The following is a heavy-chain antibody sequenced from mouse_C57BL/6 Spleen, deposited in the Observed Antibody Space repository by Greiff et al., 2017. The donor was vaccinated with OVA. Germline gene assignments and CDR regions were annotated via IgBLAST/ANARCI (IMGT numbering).Heavy chain of an antibody. D-gene: IGHD6-1*01. CDR1: GYTFTDYY. Sequence: VQLQQSGPELVKPGASVKISCKASGYTFTDYYMNWVKQSHGKSLEWIGDINPNNGGTSYNQKFKGKATLTVDESSSTAYMELRSLTSEDSAVYYCARKPSGVWGTGTTVTVSS. J-gene: IGHJ1*03. CDR2: INPNNGGT. V-gene: IGHV1-26*01. CDR3: ARKPSGV.